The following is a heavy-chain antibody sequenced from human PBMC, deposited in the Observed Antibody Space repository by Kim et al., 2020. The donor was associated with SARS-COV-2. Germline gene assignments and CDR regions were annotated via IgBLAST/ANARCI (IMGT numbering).Heavy chain of an antibody. CDR3: ARGVGIAARTANNWFDP. CDR1: GFTFSSYS. CDR2: ISSSSSYI. V-gene: IGHV3-21*01. D-gene: IGHD6-13*01. Sequence: GGSLRLSCAASGFTFSSYSMNWVRQAPGKGLEWVSSISSSSSYIYYADSVKGRFTISRDNAKNSLYLQMNSLRAEDTAVYYCARGVGIAARTANNWFDPWGQGTLVTVSS. J-gene: IGHJ5*02.